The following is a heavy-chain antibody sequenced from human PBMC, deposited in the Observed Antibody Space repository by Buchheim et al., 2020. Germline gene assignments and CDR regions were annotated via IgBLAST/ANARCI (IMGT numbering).Heavy chain of an antibody. D-gene: IGHD1-26*01. CDR3: AGHGGSYLHCFDY. Sequence: QLQLQESGPGLVKPSETLSLTCTVSGGAISSSRDYWGWIRQPPGKGLEWIGSIHYSGSTYYNPSLKSRVTISVDTSKTQFSLNLRSVTAADAAVYYCAGHGGSYLHCFDYWGQG. CDR2: IHYSGST. CDR1: GGAISSSRDY. V-gene: IGHV4-39*01. J-gene: IGHJ4*02.